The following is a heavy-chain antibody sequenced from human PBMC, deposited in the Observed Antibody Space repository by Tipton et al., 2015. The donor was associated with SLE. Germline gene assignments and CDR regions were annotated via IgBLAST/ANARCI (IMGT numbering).Heavy chain of an antibody. V-gene: IGHV4-31*03. Sequence: TLSLTCTVSGGSISSGGYYWSWIRQHPGKGLEWIGYIYYSGSTYYNPSLKSRVTISVDTSKNQFSLKLSSVTAADTAVYYCASIQLWPTIGAFDIWGQGTMVTVSS. J-gene: IGHJ3*02. CDR1: GGSISSGGYY. D-gene: IGHD5-18*01. CDR3: ASIQLWPTIGAFDI. CDR2: IYYSGST.